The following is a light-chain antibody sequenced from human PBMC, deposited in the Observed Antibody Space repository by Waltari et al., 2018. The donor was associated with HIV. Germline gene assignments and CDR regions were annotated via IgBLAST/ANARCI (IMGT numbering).Light chain of an antibody. CDR3: FSYAGNNYLL. V-gene: IGLV2-8*01. J-gene: IGLJ2*01. CDR1: TSDIGLSNF. Sequence: QSALTPPPSASGSPGQSLTISCAGTTSDIGLSNFVSWYQHHPGKAPKLRISEVSRRPSGVPDRFSGSKSGNTASLTVPGLQAEDEAAYYCFSYAGNNYLLFGGGTKLTVL. CDR2: EVS.